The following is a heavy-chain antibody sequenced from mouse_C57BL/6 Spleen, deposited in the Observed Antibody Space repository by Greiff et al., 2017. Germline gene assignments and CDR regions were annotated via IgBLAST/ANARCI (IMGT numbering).Heavy chain of an antibody. CDR2: IYPRSGNT. D-gene: IGHD4-1*01. Sequence: QVQLQQSGAELARPGASVKLSCKASGYTFTSYGISWVKQRTGQGLEWIGEIYPRSGNTYYNEKFKGKATLTADKSSSTAYMELRSLTSEDSAVYFCARLGRAMDYWGQGTTLTVSS. CDR1: GYTFTSYG. J-gene: IGHJ2*01. V-gene: IGHV1-81*01. CDR3: ARLGRAMDY.